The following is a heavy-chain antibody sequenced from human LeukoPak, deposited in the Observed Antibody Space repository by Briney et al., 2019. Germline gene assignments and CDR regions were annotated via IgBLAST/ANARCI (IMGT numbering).Heavy chain of an antibody. Sequence: PGGSLRLSCAASGFTFSSYAMHWVRQAPGKGLEWVAVISYDGSNKYYADSVKGRFTISRDNSKNTLYLQMNSLRAEDTAVYYCARVDSSSSFSFDYWAREPWSPSPQ. CDR3: ARVDSSSSFSFDY. CDR2: ISYDGSNK. CDR1: GFTFSSYA. D-gene: IGHD6-6*01. V-gene: IGHV3-30*01. J-gene: IGHJ4*02.